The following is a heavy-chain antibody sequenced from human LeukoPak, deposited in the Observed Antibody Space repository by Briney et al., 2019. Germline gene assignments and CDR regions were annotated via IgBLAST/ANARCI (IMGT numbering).Heavy chain of an antibody. D-gene: IGHD6-19*01. J-gene: IGHJ3*02. CDR2: IYPADSTA. CDR1: GYSFTTYW. Sequence: GESLKISCQASGYSFTTYWIGWVRQMPGKGLEWMGIIYPADSTAHYSPSFQGQVTISVDKSISTAYLQWSSLKASDTAMYYCARPSTSGYSSGWYLGAFDIWGQGTMVTVSS. V-gene: IGHV5-51*01. CDR3: ARPSTSGYSSGWYLGAFDI.